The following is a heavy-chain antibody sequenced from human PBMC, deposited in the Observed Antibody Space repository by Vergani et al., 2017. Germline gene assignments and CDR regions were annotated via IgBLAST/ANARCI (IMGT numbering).Heavy chain of an antibody. D-gene: IGHD5-12*01. CDR1: GGSISSYY. CDR2: IYYSGST. J-gene: IGHJ4*02. V-gene: IGHV4-59*01. CDR3: ARGSYSGYDTTQYFDY. Sequence: QVQLQQWGAGLLKPSETLSLTCAVYGGSISSYYWSWIRQPPGKGLEWIGYIYYSGSTNYNPSLKSRVTISVDTSKNQFSLKLSSVTAADTAVYYCARGSYSGYDTTQYFDYWGQGTLVTVSS.